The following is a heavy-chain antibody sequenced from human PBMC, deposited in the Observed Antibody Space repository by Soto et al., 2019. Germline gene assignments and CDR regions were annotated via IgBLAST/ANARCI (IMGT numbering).Heavy chain of an antibody. Sequence: GESLKISCKGSGYSFAGYWITWVRQKPGKGLEWMGRIDPSDSQTYYSPSFRGHVTISVTKSITTVFLQWSSLRASDTAMYYCARQIYDSDTGPNFQYYFDSWGQGTPATVSS. D-gene: IGHD3-22*01. V-gene: IGHV5-10-1*01. J-gene: IGHJ4*02. CDR1: GYSFAGYW. CDR2: IDPSDSQT. CDR3: ARQIYDSDTGPNFQYYFDS.